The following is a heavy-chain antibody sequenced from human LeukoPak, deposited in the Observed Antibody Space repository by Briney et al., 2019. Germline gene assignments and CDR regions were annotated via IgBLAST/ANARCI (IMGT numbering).Heavy chain of an antibody. Sequence: GGSLRLSCAASGFTVSSNYMSWVRQAPGKGLEWVSVIYSGGSTCYADSVKGGFTISRDNSKNTLYLQMNSLRAEDTAVYYCARGLNVVVPAAMNYFDYWGQGTLVTVSS. CDR2: IYSGGST. CDR3: ARGLNVVVPAAMNYFDY. V-gene: IGHV3-66*01. J-gene: IGHJ4*02. D-gene: IGHD2-2*01. CDR1: GFTVSSNY.